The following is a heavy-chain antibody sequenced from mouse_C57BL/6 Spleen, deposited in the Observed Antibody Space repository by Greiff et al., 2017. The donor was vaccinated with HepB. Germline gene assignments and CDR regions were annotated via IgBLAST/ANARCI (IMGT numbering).Heavy chain of an antibody. D-gene: IGHD1-1*01. CDR1: GFTFSNYW. V-gene: IGHV6-3*01. Sequence: EVQLQESGGGLVQPGGSMKLSCVASGFTFSNYWMNWVRQSPEKGLEWVAQIRLKSDNYATHYAESVKGRFTISRDDSKSSVYLQMNNLRAEDTGIYYCTVAYYYGSSYLFAYWGQGTLVTVSA. CDR2: IRLKSDNYAT. CDR3: TVAYYYGSSYLFAY. J-gene: IGHJ3*01.